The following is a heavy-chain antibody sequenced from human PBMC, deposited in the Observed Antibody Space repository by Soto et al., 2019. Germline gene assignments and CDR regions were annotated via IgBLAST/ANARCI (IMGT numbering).Heavy chain of an antibody. CDR3: ARVCSSWTYYYYGMDV. Sequence: SETLSLTCAVYGGSFSGYYWSWIRQPPGKGLEWIGEINHSGSTNYNPSLKSRVTISVDTSKNQFSLKLSSVTAADTAVYYCARVCSSWTYYYYGMDVWGQGTTVTVSS. CDR1: GGSFSGYY. V-gene: IGHV4-34*01. J-gene: IGHJ6*02. D-gene: IGHD6-13*01. CDR2: INHSGST.